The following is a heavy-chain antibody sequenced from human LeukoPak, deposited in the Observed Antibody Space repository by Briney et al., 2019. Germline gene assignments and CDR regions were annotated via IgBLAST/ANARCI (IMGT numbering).Heavy chain of an antibody. CDR2: IYPGDSDT. CDR3: ARQFRDSSGYYSYYFDY. J-gene: IGHJ4*02. D-gene: IGHD3-22*01. V-gene: IGHV5-51*01. CDR1: GYSFTTYW. Sequence: GESLKISCKCSGYSFTTYWIGWVRQMPGRGLEWMGIIYPGDSDTRYSPSFQGQVTISADKSTSTAYLQWSSLKASDTAMYYCARQFRDSSGYYSYYFDYWGQGTLVTVSS.